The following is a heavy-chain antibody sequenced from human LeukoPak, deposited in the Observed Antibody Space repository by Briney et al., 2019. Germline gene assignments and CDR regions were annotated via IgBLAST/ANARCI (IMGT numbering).Heavy chain of an antibody. CDR2: IYYSGST. D-gene: IGHD6-25*01. CDR3: ARHTLYSSGGGNWFDP. V-gene: IGHV4-39*01. CDR1: GGSISSSSYY. J-gene: IGHJ5*02. Sequence: SETLSLTCTVSGGSISSSSYYWGWIRQPPGKGLEWIGSIYYSGSTYYNPSLKSRVTISVDTSKNQFSLKLSSVTAADTAVYYCARHTLYSSGGGNWFDPWGQGTLVTVSS.